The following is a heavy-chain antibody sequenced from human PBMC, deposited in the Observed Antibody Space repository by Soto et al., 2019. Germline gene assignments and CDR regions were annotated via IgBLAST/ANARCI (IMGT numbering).Heavy chain of an antibody. J-gene: IGHJ4*02. Sequence: QITLNESGPPVVRPTETLTLTCRFSGFSLTTSGVCVGWIRQSPGKAPVWLALIYWEDDKRYSGSLKSRLTITQDTSQNRVVRTVSDLDPTDTATYYCAHRVLRTVFGLVTTTAIYFDFWGQGTPVAVSS. CDR3: AHRVLRTVFGLVTTTAIYFDF. CDR1: GFSLTTSGVC. V-gene: IGHV2-5*02. D-gene: IGHD3-3*01. CDR2: IYWEDDK.